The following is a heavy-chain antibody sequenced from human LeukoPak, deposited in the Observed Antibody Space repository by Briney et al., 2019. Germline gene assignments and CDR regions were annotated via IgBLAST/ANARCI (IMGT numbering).Heavy chain of an antibody. CDR3: ASSHDSSGND. CDR2: IKYNGSLK. J-gene: IGHJ4*02. Sequence: PGGSLRLSCVASGFSFSSYWMAWVRQAPGKGLEWVANIKYNGSLKFYVDSVKGRFTISRDNAKNSLYLEMNSLRADDTAVYFCASSHDSSGNDWGQGTMVTVFS. D-gene: IGHD3-22*01. V-gene: IGHV3-7*01. CDR1: GFSFSSYW.